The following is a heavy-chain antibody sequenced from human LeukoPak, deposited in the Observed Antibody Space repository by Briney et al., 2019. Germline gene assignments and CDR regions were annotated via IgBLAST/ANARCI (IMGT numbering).Heavy chain of an antibody. CDR3: ARGRALLTFNFDY. CDR1: GFTFSDYE. V-gene: IGHV3-48*03. Sequence: GSLRLSCAASGFTFSDYEINWVRQAPGKGLEWVSYISRRDRTTYYADSVTGRFTISRDNAKNSLYLQMNSLRAEDTAVYYCARGRALLTFNFDYWGQGTLVTVSS. J-gene: IGHJ4*02. CDR2: ISRRDRTT. D-gene: IGHD3-16*01.